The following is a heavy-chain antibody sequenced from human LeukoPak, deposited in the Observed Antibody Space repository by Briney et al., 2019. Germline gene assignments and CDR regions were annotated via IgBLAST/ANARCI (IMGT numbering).Heavy chain of an antibody. V-gene: IGHV3-11*01. D-gene: IGHD2-15*01. CDR3: ATTARGGYCSGGSCYGSQYYYDSSGYYYFTY. CDR2: ISSSGSTI. Sequence: GGSLRLSCAASGFTFSDYYMSWIRQAPGKGLEWVSYISSSGSTIYYADSVKGRFTISRDNAKNSLYLRMNSLRAEDTAVYYCATTARGGYCSGGSCYGSQYYYDSSGYYYFTYWGQGTLVTVSS. J-gene: IGHJ4*02. CDR1: GFTFSDYY.